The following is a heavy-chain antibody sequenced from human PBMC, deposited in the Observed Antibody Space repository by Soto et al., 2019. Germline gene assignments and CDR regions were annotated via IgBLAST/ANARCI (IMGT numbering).Heavy chain of an antibody. Sequence: SETLSLTCTVSGGSISTYYWTWIRQSPGKGPEWIGYVYHSGTTNYNPSLQSRVTMSLDTSKSQFSLRLTAVTTADTAVYYCERLGAYRQSLAPWGRGTLVPVSS. CDR1: GGSISTYY. D-gene: IGHD3-16*01. CDR2: VYHSGTT. V-gene: IGHV4-59*01. J-gene: IGHJ5*02. CDR3: ERLGAYRQSLAP.